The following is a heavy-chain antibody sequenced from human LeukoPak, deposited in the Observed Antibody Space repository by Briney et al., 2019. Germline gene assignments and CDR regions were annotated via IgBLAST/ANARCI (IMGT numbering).Heavy chain of an antibody. D-gene: IGHD6-13*01. CDR1: GYTFTSYG. J-gene: IGHJ4*02. CDR2: IIPYIGNT. CDR3: ARDGSSSLYSG. Sequence: ASVKVSCKASGYTFTSYGISWVRQAPGQGLEWMGCIIPYIGNTNYAQKLQGRVTMTADTSTSTAYMDLRSLSPDDTAVYYCARDGSSSLYSGWGQGTLVTVS. V-gene: IGHV1-18*01.